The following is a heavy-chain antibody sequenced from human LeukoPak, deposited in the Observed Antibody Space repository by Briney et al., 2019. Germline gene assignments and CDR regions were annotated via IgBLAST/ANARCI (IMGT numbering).Heavy chain of an antibody. CDR3: AREPVAYYYDSSGYEGHY. V-gene: IGHV1-69*05. Sequence: SVEVSCKASGGTFSSYAISWVRQAPGQGLESMGGIIPIFGTANYAQKFQGRVTITTDESTSTAYMELSSLRSEDTAVYYCAREPVAYYYDSSGYEGHYWGQGTLVTISS. D-gene: IGHD3-22*01. J-gene: IGHJ4*02. CDR2: IIPIFGTA. CDR1: GGTFSSYA.